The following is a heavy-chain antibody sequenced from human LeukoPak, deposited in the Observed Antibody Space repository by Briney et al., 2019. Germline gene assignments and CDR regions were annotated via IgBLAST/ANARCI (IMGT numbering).Heavy chain of an antibody. V-gene: IGHV4-61*02. CDR2: IYTSGGT. Sequence: SETLSLTCTVSGGSITNLNYYWTWIRQPVGKRLEWVGRIYTSGGTDYNPSLKTRATLSVDKSKNQFSLNLASLTAPDTALYYCAGRGSNSGTFDVWGPGTFVTVSS. CDR1: GGSITNLNYY. D-gene: IGHD4-23*01. J-gene: IGHJ3*01. CDR3: AGRGSNSGTFDV.